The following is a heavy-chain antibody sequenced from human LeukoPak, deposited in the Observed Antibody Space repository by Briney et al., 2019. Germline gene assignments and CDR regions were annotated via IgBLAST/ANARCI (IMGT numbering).Heavy chain of an antibody. D-gene: IGHD4-17*01. CDR1: GFTFSSYW. CDR3: ATDYGDYLFDY. Sequence: GGSLRLSCAASGFTFSSYWMHWVRQAPGKGLVRVSRINSDGSSTSYADSVKGRFTISRDNAKNTLYLQMNSLRAEDTAVYYCATDYGDYLFDYWGQGTLVTVSS. J-gene: IGHJ4*02. V-gene: IGHV3-74*01. CDR2: INSDGSST.